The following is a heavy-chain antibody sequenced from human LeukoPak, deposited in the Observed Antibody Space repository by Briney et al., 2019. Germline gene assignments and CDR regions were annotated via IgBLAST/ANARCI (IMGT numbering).Heavy chain of an antibody. CDR3: VKGTMLDY. CDR2: VQFDGNKK. J-gene: IGHJ4*02. Sequence: GGSLRLSCAASGFTFSNAWMSWVRQAPGKGLEWVALVQFDGNKKYYAESVEGRFIISRDNSKDTVYLQMSNLRSEDTALYYCVKGTMLDYWGQGSLVTVSS. CDR1: GFTFSNAW. V-gene: IGHV3-30*02.